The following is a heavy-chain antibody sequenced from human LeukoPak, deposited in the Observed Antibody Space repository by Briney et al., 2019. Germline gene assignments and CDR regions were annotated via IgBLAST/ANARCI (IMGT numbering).Heavy chain of an antibody. CDR2: IYNSGST. V-gene: IGHV4-38-2*02. Sequence: PSETLSLTCTVSGYSISSGYFWGWIRQPPGKGLEWIGTIYNSGSTYYNASLESRVTISVDTSKNQFSLKLSSVTAADTAVYYCARGGEVDYGQRGGFDYWGQGTLVTVSS. CDR1: GYSISSGYF. J-gene: IGHJ4*02. D-gene: IGHD4-17*01. CDR3: ARGGEVDYGQRGGFDY.